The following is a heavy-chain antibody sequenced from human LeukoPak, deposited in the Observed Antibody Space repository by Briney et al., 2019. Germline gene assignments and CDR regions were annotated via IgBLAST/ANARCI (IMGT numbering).Heavy chain of an antibody. J-gene: IGHJ5*02. Sequence: GASVKVSCKASGYTFTGYYMHWVRQAPGQGLEWMGWINPNSGGANYAQKFQGWVTMTRDTSISTAYMELSRLRSDDTAVYYCARAAPYGSGWYGPRWFDPWGQGTLVTVSS. CDR3: ARAAPYGSGWYGPRWFDP. CDR1: GYTFTGYY. D-gene: IGHD6-19*01. V-gene: IGHV1-2*04. CDR2: INPNSGGA.